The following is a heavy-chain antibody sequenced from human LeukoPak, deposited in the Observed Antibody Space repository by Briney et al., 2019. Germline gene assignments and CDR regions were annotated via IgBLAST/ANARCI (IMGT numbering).Heavy chain of an antibody. Sequence: PGGSLRLSCAASGFTFSSYAMHWVRQAPGKGLEWVAVISYDGSNKYYADSVKGRFTISRDNSKNTLYLQMNSLRAEDTAMYYCAREGYSYGYVDYWGQGTLVTVSS. CDR1: GFTFSSYA. D-gene: IGHD5-18*01. J-gene: IGHJ4*02. CDR2: ISYDGSNK. CDR3: AREGYSYGYVDY. V-gene: IGHV3-30-3*01.